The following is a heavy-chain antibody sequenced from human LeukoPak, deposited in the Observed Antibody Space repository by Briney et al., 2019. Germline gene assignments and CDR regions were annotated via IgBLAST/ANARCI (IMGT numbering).Heavy chain of an antibody. Sequence: GGSVRLSCAASGFTVSSNYMSWVRQAPGKGLEGVSLIYAGSSTYYADAVKGRFTISRHNSKNTLHLQMNSLRVEDTSVYYCASAGSSELLWDYAMDVWGQGTTVTVSS. D-gene: IGHD3-10*01. V-gene: IGHV3-53*04. CDR2: IYAGSST. J-gene: IGHJ6*02. CDR1: GFTVSSNY. CDR3: ASAGSSELLWDYAMDV.